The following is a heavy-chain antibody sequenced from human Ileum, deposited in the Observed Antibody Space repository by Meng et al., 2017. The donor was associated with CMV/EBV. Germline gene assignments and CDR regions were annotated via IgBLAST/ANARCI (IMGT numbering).Heavy chain of an antibody. CDR3: ARRAFGDSGGHWFDP. CDR1: GYTLTGYD. J-gene: IGHJ5*02. D-gene: IGHD4-17*01. CDR2: INPNSGGT. V-gene: IGHV1-2*02. Sequence: SGYTLTGYDIHWVRQDPGQELEWMGWINPNSGGTNYAQKFQCRVTMTRDTSISTAYMDLSRLRSDDTAVYYCARRAFGDSGGHWFDPWGQGALVTVSS.